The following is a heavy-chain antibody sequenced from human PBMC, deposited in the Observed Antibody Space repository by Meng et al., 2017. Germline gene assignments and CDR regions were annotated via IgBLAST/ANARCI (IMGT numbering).Heavy chain of an antibody. CDR2: INPKSGDT. CDR3: ARSIVATMVFDY. J-gene: IGHJ4*02. D-gene: IGHD5-12*01. CDR1: GYNFPDYY. Sequence: QVQLVQSGAEGKKPGASVKVSCKPSGYNFPDYYIHWVRRAPGQGLEWMGRINPKSGDTHYAQKFQARVTMTGDTSISTAYMELSRLRSDDTAVYYCARSIVATMVFDYWGQGTLVTVSS. V-gene: IGHV1-2*06.